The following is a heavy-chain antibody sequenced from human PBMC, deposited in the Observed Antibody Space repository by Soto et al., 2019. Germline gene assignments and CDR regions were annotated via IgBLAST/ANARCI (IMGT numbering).Heavy chain of an antibody. CDR3: AKVFRDQNEPAAMFDY. CDR1: GFTFSSYA. D-gene: IGHD2-2*01. V-gene: IGHV3-23*01. CDR2: ISGSGGST. Sequence: PGGSLRLSCAASGFTFSSYAMSWVRQAPGKGLEWVSAISGSGGSTYYADSVKGRFTISRDNSKNTLYLQMNSLRAEDTAVYYCAKVFRDQNEPAAMFDYWGQGTLVTVSS. J-gene: IGHJ4*02.